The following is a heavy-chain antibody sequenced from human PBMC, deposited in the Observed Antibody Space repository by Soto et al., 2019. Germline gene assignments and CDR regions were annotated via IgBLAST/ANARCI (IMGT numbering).Heavy chain of an antibody. CDR2: ISAYNGNT. J-gene: IGHJ6*03. CDR3: ARGIAVAGPYYYYYMDV. V-gene: IGHV1-18*01. CDR1: GYTFTSYG. D-gene: IGHD6-19*01. Sequence: ASVKVSCKASGYTFTSYGISWVRQAPGQGLEWMGWISAYNGNTNYAQKLQGRVTMTTDTSTSTAYMELRSLRSDDTAVYYCARGIAVAGPYYYYYMDVWGKGTKVTVSS.